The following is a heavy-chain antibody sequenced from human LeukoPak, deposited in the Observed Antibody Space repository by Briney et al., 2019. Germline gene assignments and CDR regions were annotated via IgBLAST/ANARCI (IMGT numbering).Heavy chain of an antibody. CDR2: IYYSGST. V-gene: IGHV4-39*01. CDR1: SGSISSDSYY. CDR3: GRRSRSTWNYRRGDY. J-gene: IGHJ4*02. Sequence: SETLSLTCTVSSGSISSDSYYWGWIRQPPGKGLQWIGCIYYSGSTYYKPSLKSRVSISVDTSKNQFSLKLTSVTAADTAVYYCGRRSRSTWNYRRGDYWGQGTLVTVSS. D-gene: IGHD1-7*01.